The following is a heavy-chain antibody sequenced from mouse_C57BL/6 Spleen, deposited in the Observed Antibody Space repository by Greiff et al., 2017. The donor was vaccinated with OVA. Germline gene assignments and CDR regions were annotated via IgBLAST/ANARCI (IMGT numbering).Heavy chain of an antibody. CDR2: IYPSDSET. D-gene: IGHD2-3*01. Sequence: QVQLQQPGAELVRPGSSVKLSCKASGYTFTSYWLDWVKQRPGQGLEWIGNIYPSDSETHYNQKFKDKATLTVDKSSSTAYMQLSSLTSEDSAVYYCARDGYPYAVDYWGQGTSVTVSS. V-gene: IGHV1-61*01. CDR1: GYTFTSYW. J-gene: IGHJ4*01. CDR3: ARDGYPYAVDY.